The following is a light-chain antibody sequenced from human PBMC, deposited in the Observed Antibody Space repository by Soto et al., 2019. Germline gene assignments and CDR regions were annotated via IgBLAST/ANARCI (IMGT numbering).Light chain of an antibody. CDR3: SSHAGDKMI. V-gene: IGLV2-8*01. Sequence: SVLTQPPSASGSPGESVTISCTGTSSDVGSYYNWVSWYQQHPGKVPKLMIHEISKRPPGVPNRFSGSKSGNTASLTVSGLQAEDEADYYCSSHAGDKMIFGGGTQLTV. J-gene: IGLJ2*01. CDR1: SSDVGSYYNW. CDR2: EIS.